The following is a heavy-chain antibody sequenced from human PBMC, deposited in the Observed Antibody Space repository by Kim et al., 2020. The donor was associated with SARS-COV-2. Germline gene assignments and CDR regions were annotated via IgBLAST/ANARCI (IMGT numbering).Heavy chain of an antibody. V-gene: IGHV3-66*01. CDR3: ARGGFLRGYDY. J-gene: IGHJ4*02. CDR2: IHSGGST. CDR1: GFTMNINY. Sequence: GGSLRLSCAASGFTMNINYMSWVRQAPGKGLEWVSVIHSGGSTHHADSVKGRFTISRDDSKNTMYLQMNSLRVEDTAVYYCARGGFLRGYDYWGQGTLVT. D-gene: IGHD3-3*01.